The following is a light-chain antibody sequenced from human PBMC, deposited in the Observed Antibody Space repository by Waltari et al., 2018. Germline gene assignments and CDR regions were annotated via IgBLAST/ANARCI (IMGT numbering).Light chain of an antibody. CDR2: EDN. CDR1: SGSIGSNS. Sequence: NFLLTQPHSVSESPGKTITISCPRSSGSIGSNSVQWYQQRPGSAPITLIYEDNQRPSGVPDRFSGSIDSSSNSASLTIAGLKTEDEADYYCQSSDNTPQVIFGGGTKLAVL. V-gene: IGLV6-57*04. J-gene: IGLJ2*01. CDR3: QSSDNTPQVI.